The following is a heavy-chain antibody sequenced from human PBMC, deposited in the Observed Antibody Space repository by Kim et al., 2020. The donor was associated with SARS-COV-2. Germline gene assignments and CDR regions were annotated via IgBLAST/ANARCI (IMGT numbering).Heavy chain of an antibody. CDR2: ISGSGGST. D-gene: IGHD6-13*01. Sequence: GGSLRLSCAASGFTFSSYAMSWVRQAPGKGLEWVSAISGSGGSTYYADSVKGRFTISRDNSKNTLYLQMNSLRAEDTAVYYCARNLAAVGAFDIWGQGTMVTVSS. V-gene: IGHV3-23*01. CDR1: GFTFSSYA. CDR3: ARNLAAVGAFDI. J-gene: IGHJ3*02.